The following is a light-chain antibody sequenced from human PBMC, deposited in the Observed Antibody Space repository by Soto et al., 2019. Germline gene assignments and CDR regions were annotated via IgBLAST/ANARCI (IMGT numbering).Light chain of an antibody. CDR3: QQYETFSGT. V-gene: IGKV1-5*01. CDR1: QSVSGW. J-gene: IGKJ1*01. CDR2: DAS. Sequence: DIQITQSPATLSSSVLDIVTVTCRASQSVSGWLAWYLQKPGEAPKLLIYDASALPRGVPSRFSGSGSGTKFTLTIASLQPDDFATYYCQQYETFSGTFGPGTKVDIK.